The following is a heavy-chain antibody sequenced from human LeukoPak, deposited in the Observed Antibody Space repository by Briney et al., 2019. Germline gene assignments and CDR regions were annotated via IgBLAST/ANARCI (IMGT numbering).Heavy chain of an antibody. CDR2: INSDGDRT. CDR3: VKDRYSSGWTFFDH. V-gene: IGHV3-64*01. Sequence: GGSLRLSCEASGFTFTNAWMNWVRQAPGKGLEYVSGINSDGDRTYYANSVKDRFTISRDNSKNTLYLQMGSLRAEDMAMYYCVKDRYSSGWTFFDHWGQGTLVTVSS. D-gene: IGHD6-19*01. CDR1: GFTFTNAW. J-gene: IGHJ4*02.